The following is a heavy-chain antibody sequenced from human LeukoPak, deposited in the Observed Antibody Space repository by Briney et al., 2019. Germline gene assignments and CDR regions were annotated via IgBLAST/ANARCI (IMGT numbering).Heavy chain of an antibody. CDR2: IYYSGST. J-gene: IGHJ5*02. CDR1: GGSISSSSYY. V-gene: IGHV4-39*07. Sequence: SETLSLTCTVSGGSISSSSYYWGWIRQPPGKGLEWIGSIYYSGSTYYNPSLESRVSMSVDTSKNQFSLKLTSVTAADTAVYYCARIPSSLSRMTAETTFFDPWGQGSLVTVSS. D-gene: IGHD4-11*01. CDR3: ARIPSSLSRMTAETTFFDP.